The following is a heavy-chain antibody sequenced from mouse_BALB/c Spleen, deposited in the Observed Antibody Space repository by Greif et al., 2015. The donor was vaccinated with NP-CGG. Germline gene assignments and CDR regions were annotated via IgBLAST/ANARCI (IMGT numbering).Heavy chain of an antibody. J-gene: IGHJ2*01. V-gene: IGHV1-54*01. CDR1: GYAFTNYL. CDR2: INPGSGGT. Sequence: QVQLKQSGAELVRPGTSVKVSCKASGYAFTNYLIEWVKQRPGQGLEWIGVINPGSGGTNYNEKFKGKATLTADKSSSTAYMQLSSLTSDDSAGYFCAREGTTATKFDYWGQGTTLTVSS. CDR3: AREGTTATKFDY. D-gene: IGHD1-2*01.